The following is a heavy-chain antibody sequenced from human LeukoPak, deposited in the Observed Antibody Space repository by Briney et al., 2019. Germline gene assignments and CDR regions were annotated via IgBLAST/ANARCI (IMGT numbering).Heavy chain of an antibody. CDR2: IRYDGSDK. D-gene: IGHD3-3*01. CDR1: GFTFSIYG. V-gene: IGHV3-30*02. Sequence: GGSLRLSCAASGFTFSIYGMHWVRQAPGKGLEWVAFIRYDGSDKYYGDSVKGRFTISRDNPKNTLYLQMNSLRAEDTAVYYCAKGQLRFLDNWFDPWGQGTLVTVSS. CDR3: AKGQLRFLDNWFDP. J-gene: IGHJ5*02.